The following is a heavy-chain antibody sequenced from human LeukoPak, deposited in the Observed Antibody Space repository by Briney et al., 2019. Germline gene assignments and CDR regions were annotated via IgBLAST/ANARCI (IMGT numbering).Heavy chain of an antibody. Sequence: ETLSLTCTVSGASITNDYWSWIRQPPGMPLEYIGFISYKGNTSYNINYNPSLKSRVAISLDTSKNQFSLNLSSVTAADTAVYYCARGGWYNWFDPWGQGTLVTVSS. V-gene: IGHV4-59*12. CDR3: ARGGWYNWFDP. J-gene: IGHJ5*02. D-gene: IGHD6-19*01. CDR1: GASITNDY. CDR2: ISYKGNT.